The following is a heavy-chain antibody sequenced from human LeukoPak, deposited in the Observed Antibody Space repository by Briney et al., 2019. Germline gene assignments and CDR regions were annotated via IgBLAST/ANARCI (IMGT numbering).Heavy chain of an antibody. CDR1: GFTFSSYG. Sequence: GGSLRLSCAVSGFTFSSYGMYWVRQAPGKGLEWVAVISYDGSNKYYADSVKGRFTISRDNYKNTLYLQMNSLRAEDTAVYYCARPHSSGWGNAFDIWGQGTMVTVSS. D-gene: IGHD6-19*01. CDR2: ISYDGSNK. CDR3: ARPHSSGWGNAFDI. J-gene: IGHJ3*02. V-gene: IGHV3-30*03.